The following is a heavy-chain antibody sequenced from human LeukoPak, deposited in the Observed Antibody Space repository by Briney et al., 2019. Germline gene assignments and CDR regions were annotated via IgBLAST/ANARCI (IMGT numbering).Heavy chain of an antibody. CDR3: AKEEGYCSSTSCSHNWFDP. CDR2: ISGSGGST. D-gene: IGHD2-2*01. CDR1: GFTFSSYA. J-gene: IGHJ5*02. Sequence: PGGSLRLSCAASGFTFSSYAMSWVRQAPGKGLEWVSAISGSGGSTYYADSVKGRFTISRDNSKNTLYLQMNSLRAEDTAVYYCAKEEGYCSSTSCSHNWFDPWGQGTLVTVSS. V-gene: IGHV3-23*01.